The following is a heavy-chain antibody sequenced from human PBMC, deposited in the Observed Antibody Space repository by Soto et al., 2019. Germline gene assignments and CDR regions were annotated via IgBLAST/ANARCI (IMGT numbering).Heavy chain of an antibody. V-gene: IGHV6-1*01. D-gene: IGHD3-10*01. Sequence: SQTLSLTCAISGDSVSSNSAAWNWISPAPSRGLEWLGRTYYRSKWYNDYAVSVKSRVTINPDTSKNQFSLQLNSVTPEDTAVYYCARDMVGRGDYWFDPWGQGTLVTVSS. CDR3: ARDMVGRGDYWFDP. CDR2: TYYRSKWYN. CDR1: GDSVSSNSAA. J-gene: IGHJ5*02.